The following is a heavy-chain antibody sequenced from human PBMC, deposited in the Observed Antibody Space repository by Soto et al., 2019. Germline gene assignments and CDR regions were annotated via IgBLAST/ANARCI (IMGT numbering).Heavy chain of an antibody. Sequence: GGSLRLSCAASGLTFTNAWMSWVRQAPGKGLEWVGRIKSIPDGGTTEYAAPVKGRFTISRDDSKNTLYLQMTSLKTEDTGMYYCTADDRPKTDIFTAWTYVMDVWGQATRVTFSS. D-gene: IGHD1-1*01. CDR2: IKSIPDGGTT. V-gene: IGHV3-15*01. CDR3: TADDRPKTDIFTAWTYVMDV. J-gene: IGHJ6*02. CDR1: GLTFTNAW.